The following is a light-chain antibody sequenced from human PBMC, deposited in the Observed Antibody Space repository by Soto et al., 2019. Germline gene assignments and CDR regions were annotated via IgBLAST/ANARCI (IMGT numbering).Light chain of an antibody. Sequence: DIQMTQSPSSLSASVGDRVTITCQASQDISNYLNWYQQKPGKAPKLLIYDASNLETGVPSRFHGNVIGADFTFTISGLQPEDTATYYCQQYENPLLTFGGGTKVEIK. J-gene: IGKJ4*01. V-gene: IGKV1-33*01. CDR2: DAS. CDR1: QDISNY. CDR3: QQYENPLLT.